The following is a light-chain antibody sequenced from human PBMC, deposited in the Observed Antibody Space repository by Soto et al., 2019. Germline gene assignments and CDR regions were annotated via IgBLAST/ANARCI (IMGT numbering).Light chain of an antibody. CDR1: NIGTKS. J-gene: IGLJ1*01. CDR2: DDS. CDR3: QVWDSSLLHHV. Sequence: SYELTQSPSVSVAPGQTARITCGGNNIGTKSVHWFQQRPGRAPVLVVFDDSDRPSGIPERFSGSKSGSTATLTITRVEAGDEADYYCQVWDSSLLHHVFGTRTKVTVL. V-gene: IGLV3-21*02.